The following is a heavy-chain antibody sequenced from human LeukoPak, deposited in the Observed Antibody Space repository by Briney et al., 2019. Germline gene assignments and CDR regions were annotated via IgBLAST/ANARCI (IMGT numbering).Heavy chain of an antibody. D-gene: IGHD6-19*01. Sequence: ASVKVSCKASGYTFRNYGITWVRQAPGQGLEWMGWIGTYNGNTDYAQKFQGRVIMTAATSTTTAHMELRSLRSDDTAVYYCARGRLKRVPFTKVAGALDYWGQGTRVTVSS. J-gene: IGHJ4*02. V-gene: IGHV1-18*01. CDR1: GYTFRNYG. CDR3: ARGRLKRVPFTKVAGALDY. CDR2: IGTYNGNT.